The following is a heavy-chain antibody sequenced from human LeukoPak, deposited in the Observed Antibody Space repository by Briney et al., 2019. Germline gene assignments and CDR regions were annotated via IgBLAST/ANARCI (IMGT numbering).Heavy chain of an antibody. J-gene: IGHJ5*02. D-gene: IGHD2-2*01. CDR3: ARSLPAARPRRWFDP. CDR1: GGSISSSNW. V-gene: IGHV4-4*02. Sequence: PSETLSLTCAVSGGSISSSNWWSWVRPPPGKGLEWIGEIYHSGSTNYNPSLKSRVTISVDKSKNQFSLKLSSVTAADTAVYYCARSLPAARPRRWFDPWGQGTLVTVSS. CDR2: IYHSGST.